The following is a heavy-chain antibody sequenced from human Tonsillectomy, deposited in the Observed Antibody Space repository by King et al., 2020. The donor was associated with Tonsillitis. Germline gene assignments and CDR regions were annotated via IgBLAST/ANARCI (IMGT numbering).Heavy chain of an antibody. J-gene: IGHJ4*02. Sequence: QLVQSGAEVKKPGSSVKVSCKASGDTFSNYAISWVRQAPGQGLEWMGRSIPILGIAHYAQEFQGRVTITADKSTSTAYMEVSSLRSEDTAVYYCAGDGRLSTPLDYGGQGTLVTVS. D-gene: IGHD2-21*02. CDR3: AGDGRLSTPLDY. V-gene: IGHV1-69*09. CDR1: GDTFSNYA. CDR2: SIPILGIA.